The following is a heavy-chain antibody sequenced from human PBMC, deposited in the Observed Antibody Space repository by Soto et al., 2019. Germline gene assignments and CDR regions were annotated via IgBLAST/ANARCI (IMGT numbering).Heavy chain of an antibody. CDR3: AKPIATDFDY. V-gene: IGHV3-23*01. Sequence: GGSLRLSCAASGFSLTTYPMTWVRQAPGRGLEWVSSISRSGDNTYYADSVKGRFTISRDNSKNTLYLQMNSLRADDTAVYYCAKPIATDFDYWGQGTLVTVSS. CDR1: GFSLTTYP. D-gene: IGHD1-26*01. CDR2: ISRSGDNT. J-gene: IGHJ4*02.